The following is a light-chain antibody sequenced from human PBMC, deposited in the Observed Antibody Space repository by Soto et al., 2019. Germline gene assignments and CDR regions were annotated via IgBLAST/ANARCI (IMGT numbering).Light chain of an antibody. Sequence: EIVWTQSQVTLSFSPVERATLSCMASQSVSSSYLAWYQQKPGQAPRLLIYGASSRATGIPDRFSGSGSGTDFTLTISRLEPEDFAVYYCQQYGSSPKTCGQGTKVDIK. CDR2: GAS. J-gene: IGKJ1*01. CDR1: QSVSSSY. V-gene: IGKV3-20*01. CDR3: QQYGSSPKT.